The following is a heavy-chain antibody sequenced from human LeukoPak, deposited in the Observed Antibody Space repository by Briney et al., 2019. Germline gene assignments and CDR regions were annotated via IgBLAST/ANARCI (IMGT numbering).Heavy chain of an antibody. D-gene: IGHD3-10*01. J-gene: IGHJ6*02. Sequence: AGGSLRLSCAASGFTVSSNYMSWVRQAPGKGLEWVSVIYSGGITYYADSVKGRFTISRDNSKNTLYLQMNSLRAEDTAVYYCARDWYPFGAVEDYYGMDVWGQGTTVTVSS. V-gene: IGHV3-53*01. CDR1: GFTVSSNY. CDR3: ARDWYPFGAVEDYYGMDV. CDR2: IYSGGIT.